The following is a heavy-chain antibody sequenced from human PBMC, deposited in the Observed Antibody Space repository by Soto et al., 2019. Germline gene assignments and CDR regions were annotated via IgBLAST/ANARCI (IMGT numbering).Heavy chain of an antibody. CDR1: GFTFSSYA. Sequence: QVQLVESGGGVVQPGRSLRLSCAASGFTFSSYAMHWVRQAPGKGLEWVAVISYDGSNKYYAYSVKGRFTISRDNSKNTLYLQMNSLRAEDTAVYYCARDQLEVDYFDYWGQGTLVTVSS. CDR2: ISYDGSNK. D-gene: IGHD6-6*01. CDR3: ARDQLEVDYFDY. J-gene: IGHJ4*02. V-gene: IGHV3-30-3*01.